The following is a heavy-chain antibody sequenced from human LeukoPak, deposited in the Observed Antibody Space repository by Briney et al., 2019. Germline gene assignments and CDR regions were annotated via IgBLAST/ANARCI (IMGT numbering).Heavy chain of an antibody. CDR3: ATYDILTGILLDV. CDR1: GFTFSSYG. V-gene: IGHV3-33*01. CDR2: IWYDGSNK. J-gene: IGHJ6*02. D-gene: IGHD3-9*01. Sequence: PGGSLRLSCAASGFTFSSYGMHWVRQAPGKGLEWVAVIWYDGSNKYYADSVKGRFTISRDNSKNTLYLQMNSLRAEDTAVYYCATYDILTGILLDVWGQGTTVTVSS.